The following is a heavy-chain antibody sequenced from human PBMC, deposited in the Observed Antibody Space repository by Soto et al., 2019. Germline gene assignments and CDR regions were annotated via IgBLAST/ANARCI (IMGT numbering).Heavy chain of an antibody. V-gene: IGHV1-69*13. CDR1: VGGMSSYP. Sequence: SLKVSRNASVGGMSSYPISCVRHAPGQGLEWMGGIIPIFGTANYAQKFQGRVTITADESTSTAYMELSSLRSEDTAVYYCARAQKDYSSGWYGILSWFDHWGHGTLATVSS. CDR2: IIPIFGTA. CDR3: ARAQKDYSSGWYGILSWFDH. J-gene: IGHJ5*02. D-gene: IGHD6-19*01.